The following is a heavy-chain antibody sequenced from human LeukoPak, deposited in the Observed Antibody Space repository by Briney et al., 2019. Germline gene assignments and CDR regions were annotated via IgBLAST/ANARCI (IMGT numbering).Heavy chain of an antibody. Sequence: ASVKVSCKASGYTFTGYYMHWVRQAPGQGLEWMGWINPNSGGTNYAQKFQGRVTMTRDTSISTAYMELSRLRSDDTAVYYCARDTLWPLGYSSGWYDGVSAFDIWGQGTMVTVSS. CDR2: INPNSGGT. CDR3: ARDTLWPLGYSSGWYDGVSAFDI. D-gene: IGHD6-19*01. CDR1: GYTFTGYY. V-gene: IGHV1-2*02. J-gene: IGHJ3*02.